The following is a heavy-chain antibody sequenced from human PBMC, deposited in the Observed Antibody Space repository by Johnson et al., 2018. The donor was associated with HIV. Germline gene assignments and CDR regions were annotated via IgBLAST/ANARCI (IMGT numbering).Heavy chain of an antibody. CDR2: ISGSGVST. CDR3: AKEQWPLSPDAFDI. CDR1: GFSFSSYA. V-gene: IGHV3-23*04. D-gene: IGHD6-19*01. Sequence: VQLVESGGGSVQPGGSLRLSCAASGFSFSSYALTWVRQAPGKGLEWVSGISGSGVSTYYADSVKGRFTISRDNSKDTLYLQMNNLRAGDTAVYYCAKEQWPLSPDAFDIWGQGTMVTVSS. J-gene: IGHJ3*02.